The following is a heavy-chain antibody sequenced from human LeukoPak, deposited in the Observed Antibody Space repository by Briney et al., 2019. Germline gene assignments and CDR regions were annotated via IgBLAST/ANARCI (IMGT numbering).Heavy chain of an antibody. CDR3: ARDGWELAFDP. CDR2: IKQDGSEK. J-gene: IGHJ5*02. CDR1: GFTFSSYW. D-gene: IGHD1-26*01. V-gene: IGHV3-7*01. Sequence: EGSLRHSCAASGFTFSSYWMSWVRQAPGKGLEWVANIKQDGSEKYYVDSVKGRFTISRDNAKNSLYLQMNSLRAEDTAVYYCARDGWELAFDPWGQGTLVTVSS.